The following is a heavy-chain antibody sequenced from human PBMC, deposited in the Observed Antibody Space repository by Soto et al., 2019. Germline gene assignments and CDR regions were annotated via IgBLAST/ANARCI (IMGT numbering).Heavy chain of an antibody. D-gene: IGHD5-12*01. V-gene: IGHV3-11*06. J-gene: IGHJ4*02. CDR2: ISSTSSFT. CDR3: ARRDGYNWFDF. Sequence: QVQLVESGGGLVKPGGSLRLSCVASGFTFSESYMSWVRQAPGKGLEWVSYISSTSSFTDYAESVKGRFIISRDNAKNSLFLQMNSLRAEDTALYYCARRDGYNWFDFWGQGTLVSVSS. CDR1: GFTFSESY.